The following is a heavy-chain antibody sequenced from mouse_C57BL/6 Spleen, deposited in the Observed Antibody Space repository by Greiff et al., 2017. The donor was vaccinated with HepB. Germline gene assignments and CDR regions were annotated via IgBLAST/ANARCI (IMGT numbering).Heavy chain of an antibody. D-gene: IGHD2-1*01. J-gene: IGHJ4*01. CDR1: GYSITSGYY. V-gene: IGHV3-6*01. Sequence: EVQVVESGPGLVKPSQSLSLTCSVTGYSITSGYYWNWIRQFPGNKLEWMGYISYDGSNNYNPSLKNRISITRDTSKNQFFLKLNSVTTEDTATYYCARRKNYGNYEGAMDYWGQGTSVTVSS. CDR2: ISYDGSN. CDR3: ARRKNYGNYEGAMDY.